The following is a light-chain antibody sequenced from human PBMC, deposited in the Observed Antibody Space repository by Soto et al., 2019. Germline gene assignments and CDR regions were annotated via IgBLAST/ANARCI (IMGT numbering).Light chain of an antibody. CDR2: GNS. Sequence: LTQPPSVSGAPGQRVTISCTGSSSNIGAGYDVHWYQQLPGTAPKLLIYGNSNRPSGVPDRFSGSKSGASASLAITGLQAEDEADYYCQSYDSSLSGHVVFGGGTKLTVL. CDR3: QSYDSSLSGHVV. CDR1: SSNIGAGYD. J-gene: IGLJ2*01. V-gene: IGLV1-40*01.